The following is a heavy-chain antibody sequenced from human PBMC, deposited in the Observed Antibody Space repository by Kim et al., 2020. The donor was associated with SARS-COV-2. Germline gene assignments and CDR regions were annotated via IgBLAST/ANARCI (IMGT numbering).Heavy chain of an antibody. Sequence: GGSLRLSCAASGFTFSNAWMIWVRQAPGKGLEWVGRIKSKTDGGTTDYAAPVKGRFTISRDDSKNTLYLQMNSLKTEDTAVYYCTTEYCGGDCYSGRNYYYGMDVWGQGTTVTVSS. D-gene: IGHD2-21*02. CDR3: TTEYCGGDCYSGRNYYYGMDV. CDR2: IKSKTDGGTT. V-gene: IGHV3-15*01. CDR1: GFTFSNAW. J-gene: IGHJ6*02.